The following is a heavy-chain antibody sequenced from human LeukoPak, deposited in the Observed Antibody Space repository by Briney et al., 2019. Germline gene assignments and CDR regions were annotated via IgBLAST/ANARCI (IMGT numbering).Heavy chain of an antibody. J-gene: IGHJ3*02. V-gene: IGHV4-59*01. Sequence: SSETLSLTCTVSGGSISTYYWSWIRQPPEKGLEWIGYIYYSGSTNYNPSLKSRVTMSIDTSKNQFSLKLSSVTAADTAVYYCARGRDAFDIWGQGTMVTVSS. CDR1: GGSISTYY. CDR3: ARGRDAFDI. CDR2: IYYSGST.